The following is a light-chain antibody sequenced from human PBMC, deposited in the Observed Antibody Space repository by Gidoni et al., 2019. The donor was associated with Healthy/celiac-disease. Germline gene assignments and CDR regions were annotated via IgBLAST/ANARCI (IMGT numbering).Light chain of an antibody. CDR3: SSDTSSSTVV. CDR2: DVS. V-gene: IGLV2-14*03. J-gene: IGLJ2*01. Sequence: QSALTPPASVSGSPGQSITISCTGTSSDVGGYNYVSWYQQHPGKAPKLMIYDVSNRPSGVSNRFSGSKSGNTASLTISGLQAEDEADYYCSSDTSSSTVVFGGGTKLTVL. CDR1: SSDVGGYNY.